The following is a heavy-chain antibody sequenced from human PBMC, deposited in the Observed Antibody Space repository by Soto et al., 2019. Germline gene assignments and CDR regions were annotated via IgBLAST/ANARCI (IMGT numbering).Heavy chain of an antibody. CDR1: EFTVNSNY. J-gene: IGHJ6*03. CDR2: IYSDGST. CDR3: ARIRDPYFYYYMDV. Sequence: EVQLVESGGGLVQPGGSLRLSCAASEFTVNSNYMSWVRQAPGKGLEWVSVIYSDGSTYYADSVKGRFTISRDNSKNTVDLQMNSLRAEDTAVYYCARIRDPYFYYYMDVWGKGTTVTVSS. V-gene: IGHV3-66*01. D-gene: IGHD3-3*02.